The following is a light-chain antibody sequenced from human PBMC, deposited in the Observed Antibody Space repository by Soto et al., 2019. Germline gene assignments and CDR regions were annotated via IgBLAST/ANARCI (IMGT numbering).Light chain of an antibody. CDR2: DAS. V-gene: IGKV3-11*01. CDR3: QQRDSLPPLT. J-gene: IGKJ4*01. Sequence: EVVLTQSPATLSLSPGDGATLSCRASQRIGTSLAWYQQKPGQAPRLLIYDASNRATGIPARFSGSGSLTNFTLTISSLEPEDSAVYYCQQRDSLPPLTFGGGTKVDIK. CDR1: QRIGTS.